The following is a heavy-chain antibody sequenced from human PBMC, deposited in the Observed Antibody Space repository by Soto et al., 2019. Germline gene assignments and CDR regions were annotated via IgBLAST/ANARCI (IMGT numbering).Heavy chain of an antibody. Sequence: GESLKISCQGSGYSFASYCIGWVRQRPWKDLEWMGIIYPGDSDTRYSPSFQGQVTISADKSLRTAYLQWTSLKASDTALYYCARTRSFTLGFYYDGMDVWGQGTTVTVSS. D-gene: IGHD6-6*01. J-gene: IGHJ6*02. V-gene: IGHV5-51*01. CDR3: ARTRSFTLGFYYDGMDV. CDR2: IYPGDSDT. CDR1: GYSFASYC.